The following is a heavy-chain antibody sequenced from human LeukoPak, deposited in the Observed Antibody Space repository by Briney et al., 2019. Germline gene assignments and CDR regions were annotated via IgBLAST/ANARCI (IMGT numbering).Heavy chain of an antibody. D-gene: IGHD2-15*01. CDR1: GGSFSSYY. CDR3: AREHCSGGSCYSIYYYYMDV. V-gene: IGHV4-59*12. Sequence: SETLSLTCTVSGGSFSSYYWTWIRQPPGKGLEWIGYIDHGGSTNYNPSLRSRVSISSDTSKIQFSLKLSSVTAADTAVYYCAREHCSGGSCYSIYYYYMDVWGKGTTVTVSS. CDR2: IDHGGST. J-gene: IGHJ6*03.